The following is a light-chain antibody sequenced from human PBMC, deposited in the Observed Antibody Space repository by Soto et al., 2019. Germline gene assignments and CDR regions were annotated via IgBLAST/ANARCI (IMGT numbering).Light chain of an antibody. CDR3: CSYAGSLHTV. Sequence: QSALTQPRSVSGSPGQSVTISCTGTSSDVGGYNYVSWYQQHPGKAPKLMIYDVSKRPSGVPDRFSGSKSGNTASLTISGLQAEDEADYYCCSYAGSLHTVFGGGTKLTVL. V-gene: IGLV2-11*01. CDR1: SSDVGGYNY. J-gene: IGLJ3*02. CDR2: DVS.